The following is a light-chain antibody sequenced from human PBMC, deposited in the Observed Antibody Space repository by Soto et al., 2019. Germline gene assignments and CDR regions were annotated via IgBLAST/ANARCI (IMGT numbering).Light chain of an antibody. V-gene: IGLV2-14*03. J-gene: IGLJ3*02. CDR1: SSDIGASTF. CDR2: EVS. Sequence: QSVLTQPASVSESPGQSITISCTGTSSDIGASTFVSWYQQHPGKAPKLLIYEVSNRPSGISNRLSGSKSANTASLTISGLQAEDEADYYCSSARRDNTWVFGGGTKVTVL. CDR3: SSARRDNTWV.